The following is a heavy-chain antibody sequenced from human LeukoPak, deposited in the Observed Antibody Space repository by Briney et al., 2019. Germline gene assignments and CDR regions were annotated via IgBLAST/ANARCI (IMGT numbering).Heavy chain of an antibody. CDR1: GYSISSGYY. V-gene: IGHV4-38-2*02. D-gene: IGHD3-10*01. CDR3: ARVWSGARRYSQIDY. Sequence: SETLSLTCTVSGYSISSGYYWGWIRQPPGKGLEWIGSIYHSGSTYYNPSLKSRVTISVDTSKNQFSLKLSSVTAADTAVYYCARVWSGARRYSQIDYWGQGTLVTVSS. J-gene: IGHJ4*02. CDR2: IYHSGST.